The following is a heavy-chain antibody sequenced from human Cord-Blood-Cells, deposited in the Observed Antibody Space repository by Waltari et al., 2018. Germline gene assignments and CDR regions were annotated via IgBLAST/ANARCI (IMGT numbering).Heavy chain of an antibody. CDR2: MNPNSGNT. CDR3: ARGARGRAAAGTDY. CDR1: GYTFTSYD. V-gene: IGHV1-8*01. J-gene: IGHJ4*02. D-gene: IGHD6-13*01. Sequence: QVQLVQSGAEVKKPGASVKASCKASGYTFTSYDINWVRQATGQGIEWMGWMNPNSGNTGYAQKFQGRVTMTRNTSISTAYMERSSLRSDDTAVYYCARGARGRAAAGTDYWGQGTLVTVSS.